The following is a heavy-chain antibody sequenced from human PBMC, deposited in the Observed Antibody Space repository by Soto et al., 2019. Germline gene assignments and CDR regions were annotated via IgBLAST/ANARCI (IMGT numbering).Heavy chain of an antibody. CDR1: GFTFSSYA. D-gene: IGHD3-22*01. CDR3: VKSGYYDSSGHN. Sequence: PGGSLSLSCSASGFTFSSYAMHWVRQAPGKGLEYVSAISSNGGSTYYADSVKGRFTISRDNSKNTLYLQMSSLRAEDTAVYYCVKSGYYDSSGHNWGQGTLVTVSS. J-gene: IGHJ4*02. V-gene: IGHV3-64D*06. CDR2: ISSNGGST.